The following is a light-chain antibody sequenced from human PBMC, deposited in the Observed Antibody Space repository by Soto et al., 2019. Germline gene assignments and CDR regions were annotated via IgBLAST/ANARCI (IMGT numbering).Light chain of an antibody. CDR1: QSLLHITGETF. J-gene: IGKJ5*01. CDR2: EVS. V-gene: IGKV2D-29*02. CDR3: MQSTQLPPT. Sequence: VMMTQTPLSLSVAPGRPASISSKSSQSLLHITGETFLFWYLQKPGQSPQLMIYEVSTRVSGVPDRFSGSGSGTDCTLEISRVETDDVCIYYCMQSTQLPPTFGQGTRLEIK.